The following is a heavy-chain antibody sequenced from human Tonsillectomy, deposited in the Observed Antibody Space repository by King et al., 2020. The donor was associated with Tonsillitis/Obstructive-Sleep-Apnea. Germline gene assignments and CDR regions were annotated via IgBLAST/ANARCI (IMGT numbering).Heavy chain of an antibody. CDR3: AGPEYDYTNY. V-gene: IGHV4-39*01. CDR1: GGSISSSRYY. Sequence: LQLQESGPGLVKPSETLSLTCTVSGGSISSSRYYWGWIRQPPGKGLEWIGSVYYHGGTFYNPSLKSRVTISVDTSKNQFSLKLSSVTAADTAVYYCAGPEYDYTNYWGQGTLVTVSS. D-gene: IGHD4-11*01. CDR2: VYYHGGT. J-gene: IGHJ4*02.